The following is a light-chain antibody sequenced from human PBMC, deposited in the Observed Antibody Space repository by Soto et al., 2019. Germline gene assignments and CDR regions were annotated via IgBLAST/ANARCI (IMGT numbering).Light chain of an antibody. Sequence: EIVLTQSPGTLSLSPGERATLSCRTSQTVRTSKFAWYQHKPGQPPRYLIYDTSSRATGIPDRFSGSGSGTEFTLTISRLEPEDFAVYYCQQYGSSPYTFGQGTKLEIK. CDR1: QTVRTSK. CDR3: QQYGSSPYT. J-gene: IGKJ2*01. V-gene: IGKV3-20*01. CDR2: DTS.